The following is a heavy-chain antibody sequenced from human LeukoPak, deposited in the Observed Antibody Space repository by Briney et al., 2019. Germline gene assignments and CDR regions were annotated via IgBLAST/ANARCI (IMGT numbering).Heavy chain of an antibody. CDR2: INPNSGGT. CDR1: GYTFTGYY. CDR3: ARRFEGYYGSGSYLNRFDP. V-gene: IGHV1-2*06. J-gene: IGHJ5*02. Sequence: ASVKVSCKASGYTFTGYYMHWVRQAPGQGLEWMGRINPNSGGTNYAQKFQGRVTMARDTSISTAYLQWSSLKASDTAMYYCARRFEGYYGSGSYLNRFDPWGQGTLVTVSS. D-gene: IGHD3-10*01.